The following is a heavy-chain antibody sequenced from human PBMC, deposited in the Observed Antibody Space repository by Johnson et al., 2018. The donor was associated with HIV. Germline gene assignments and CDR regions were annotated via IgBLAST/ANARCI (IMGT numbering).Heavy chain of an antibody. J-gene: IGHJ3*02. CDR2: VYSDGNT. V-gene: IGHV3-53*01. CDR3: ARDPAAAALRAFDI. Sequence: VQLVESGGGLIQPGGSLRLSCVGSGFTVSRNYMSWVRQAPGKGLESVSVVYSDGNTYYSDSVKGRFTISRDNSKNTLYLQMNSLRAEDTAVYYCARDPAAAALRAFDIWGQGTMVTVSS. CDR1: GFTVSRNY. D-gene: IGHD6-13*01.